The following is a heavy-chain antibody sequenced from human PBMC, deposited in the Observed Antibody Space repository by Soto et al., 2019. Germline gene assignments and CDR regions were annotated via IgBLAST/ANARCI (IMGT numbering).Heavy chain of an antibody. CDR1: GFTFSSYS. D-gene: IGHD3-3*01. V-gene: IGHV3-21*01. CDR2: ISSSSSYI. Sequence: GGSLRLSCAASGFTFSSYSMNWVRQAPGKGLEWVSSISSSSSYIHYADSVKGRFTISRDNAKNSLYLQMNSLRAEDTAVYYCARGYDLWSGPAGYWGQGTLVTVSS. CDR3: ARGYDLWSGPAGY. J-gene: IGHJ4*02.